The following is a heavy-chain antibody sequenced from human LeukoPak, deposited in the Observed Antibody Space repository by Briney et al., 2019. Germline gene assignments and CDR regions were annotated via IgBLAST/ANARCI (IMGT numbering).Heavy chain of an antibody. CDR1: GYSFTSYW. CDR2: IYPGDSDT. V-gene: IGHV5-51*01. CDR3: ARHGRNYIQYNWFDP. Sequence: GESLKISCKGSGYSFTSYWIGWVRQMPGKGLEWMGIIYPGDSDTRYSPSFQGQVTISADKSISTAYLQWSSLKASDTAMYYCARHGRNYIQYNWFDPWGQGTLVTVSS. D-gene: IGHD3-10*01. J-gene: IGHJ5*02.